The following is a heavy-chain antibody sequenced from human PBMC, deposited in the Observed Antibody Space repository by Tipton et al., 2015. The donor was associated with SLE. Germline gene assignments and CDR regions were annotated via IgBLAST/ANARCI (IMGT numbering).Heavy chain of an antibody. D-gene: IGHD5-18*01. J-gene: IGHJ4*02. CDR2: IYTSGST. Sequence: TLSLTCSVSGASINNGTYFWSWICQSAVRGLEWIGRIYTSGSTKFNPALRSRVTLSLDTSANHVSLNLRSVTAADTAVYYCARGARGYSYGSDEDFNSWGQGILVTVSS. V-gene: IGHV4-61*02. CDR3: ARGARGYSYGSDEDFNS. CDR1: GASINNGTYF.